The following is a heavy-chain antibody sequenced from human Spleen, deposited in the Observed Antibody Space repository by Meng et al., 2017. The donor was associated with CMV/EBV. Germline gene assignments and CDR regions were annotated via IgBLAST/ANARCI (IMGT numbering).Heavy chain of an antibody. J-gene: IGHJ6*02. CDR3: ARERFLVPAASPDYYYYGMDV. CDR1: EYTFTGYY. D-gene: IGHD2-2*01. Sequence: ASVKVSCKASEYTFTGYYIHWVRQAPGQGLEWMGWIDPNGGGTNYAQKFQDRVTVTSDTSIRTAYMELSRLRSDDTALYYCARERFLVPAASPDYYYYGMDVWGQGTTVTVSS. V-gene: IGHV1-2*02. CDR2: IDPNGGGT.